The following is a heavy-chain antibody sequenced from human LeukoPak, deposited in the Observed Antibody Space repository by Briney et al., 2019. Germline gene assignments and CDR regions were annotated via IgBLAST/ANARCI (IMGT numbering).Heavy chain of an antibody. CDR2: IYTSGST. V-gene: IGHV4-4*07. CDR3: ARWNRELHFDY. Sequence: SETLSLTCTVSGGSISSYYWSWIRQPAGKGLQWIGRIYTSGSTNYNPSLKSRVTISVDTSKNQFSLKLSSVTAADTAVYYCARWNRELHFDYWGQGTLVTVSS. D-gene: IGHD4-23*01. CDR1: GGSISSYY. J-gene: IGHJ4*02.